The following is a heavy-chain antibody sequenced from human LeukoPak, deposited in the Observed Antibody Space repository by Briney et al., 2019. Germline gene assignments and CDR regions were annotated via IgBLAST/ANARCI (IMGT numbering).Heavy chain of an antibody. CDR3: ARRTSGGGLFDY. CDR2: IYYSDNT. Sequence: KASETLSLTCTVSGGSIRGSSYYWGWIRQPPGKGLEWIGSIYYSDNTYYNPSLKSRVTISVDTSKNQFSLRLSSVTAADTAVYYCARRTSGGGLFDYWGQGTLVTVSS. V-gene: IGHV4-39*01. CDR1: GGSIRGSSYY. D-gene: IGHD3-10*01. J-gene: IGHJ4*02.